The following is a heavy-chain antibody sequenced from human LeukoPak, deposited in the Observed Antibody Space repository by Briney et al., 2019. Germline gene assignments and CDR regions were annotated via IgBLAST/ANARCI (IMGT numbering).Heavy chain of an antibody. Sequence: GGSLRLSCAASGFAFSSYSMNSVRQAPGKGLEWVSSISSSSSYIYHAGSVKGRFTISKDNAKNSLYLQMDSLRAEDKAVYYCARQTYYDSSGYYFPFWGQGTLVTVSS. J-gene: IGHJ1*01. CDR2: ISSSSSYI. V-gene: IGHV3-21*01. CDR3: ARQTYYDSSGYYFPF. D-gene: IGHD3-22*01. CDR1: GFAFSSYS.